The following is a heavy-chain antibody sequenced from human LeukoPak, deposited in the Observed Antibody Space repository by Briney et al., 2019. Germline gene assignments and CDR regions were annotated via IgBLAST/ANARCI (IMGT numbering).Heavy chain of an antibody. D-gene: IGHD1-26*01. CDR2: IVPILKTP. CDR1: GETFNTYS. V-gene: IGHV1-69*13. Sequence: SVKFSCKASGETFNTYSFSWVRQAPGQGLEWMGGIVPILKTPNYPQKFQGRVTITADESTRTVYMELTSLKSEDTAIYYCANIMGMAPLDHWGQGTLVTVSS. J-gene: IGHJ4*02. CDR3: ANIMGMAPLDH.